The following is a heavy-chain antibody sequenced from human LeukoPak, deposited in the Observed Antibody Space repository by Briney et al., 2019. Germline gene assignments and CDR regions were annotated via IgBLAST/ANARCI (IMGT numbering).Heavy chain of an antibody. J-gene: IGHJ3*02. Sequence: ASVKVSCKASGYSFTGYYIHWVRQAPGQGLEWMGWISAYNGNTNYAQKLQGRVTMTTDTSTSTAYMELRSLRSEDTAVYYCAADDVQDAFDIWGQGTMVTVSS. CDR2: ISAYNGNT. CDR1: GYSFTGYY. CDR3: AADDVQDAFDI. V-gene: IGHV1-18*04.